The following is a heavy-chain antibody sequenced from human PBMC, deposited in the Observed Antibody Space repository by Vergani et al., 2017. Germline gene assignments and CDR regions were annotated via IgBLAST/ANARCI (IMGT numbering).Heavy chain of an antibody. Sequence: QVQLVQSGAEVKKPGSSVKVSCKASGGTFSSSTISWVRQAPGQGLEWMGRIIPILGIANYAQKFQGRVTITADKSTRTAYMELSSLRSEDTAVYYCARAASKVVVPAAMYNWFDPWGQGSLVTVSS. V-gene: IGHV1-69*02. CDR1: GGTFSSST. CDR2: IIPILGIA. D-gene: IGHD2-2*01. CDR3: ARAASKVVVPAAMYNWFDP. J-gene: IGHJ5*02.